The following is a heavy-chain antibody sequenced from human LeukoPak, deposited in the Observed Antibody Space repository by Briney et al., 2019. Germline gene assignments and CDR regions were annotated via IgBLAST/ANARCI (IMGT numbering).Heavy chain of an antibody. D-gene: IGHD6-19*01. CDR2: GYFRGNT. Sequence: PSETLSLTCTVSGGSISSGAYYWSWIRQLPGKGLEWIGYGYFRGNTFYNPSLKSRVTISVDTSNNQFSLQLNSVTAADTAVYYCARVTVAGLFYWGQGTLVTVSS. J-gene: IGHJ4*02. CDR3: ARVTVAGLFY. V-gene: IGHV4-31*03. CDR1: GGSISSGAYY.